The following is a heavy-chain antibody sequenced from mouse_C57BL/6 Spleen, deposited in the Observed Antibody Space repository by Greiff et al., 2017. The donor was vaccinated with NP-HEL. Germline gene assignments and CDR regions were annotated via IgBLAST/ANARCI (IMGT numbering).Heavy chain of an antibody. Sequence: VQLQESGAELVKPGASVKISCKASGYAFSSYWMNWVKQRPGKGLEWIGQIYPGDGDTNYNGKFKGKATLTADKSSSTAYMQLSSLTSEDSAVYFCARGWTMVTENAMDYWGQGTSVTVSS. V-gene: IGHV1-80*01. CDR3: ARGWTMVTENAMDY. CDR1: GYAFSSYW. D-gene: IGHD2-2*01. J-gene: IGHJ4*01. CDR2: IYPGDGDT.